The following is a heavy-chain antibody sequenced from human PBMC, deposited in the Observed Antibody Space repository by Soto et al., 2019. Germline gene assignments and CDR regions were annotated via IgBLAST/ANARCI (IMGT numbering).Heavy chain of an antibody. D-gene: IGHD2-21*02. CDR1: GGTFSSYT. V-gene: IGHV1-69*02. Sequence: ASVKVSCKASGGTFSSYTISWVRQAPGQGLEWMGRIIPILGIANYAQKYQGRVTITADKSTSTAYMELSSLRSEDTAVYYCASRYCGGDCYPGYYYYGMDVWGQGTTVTVSS. CDR3: ASRYCGGDCYPGYYYYGMDV. J-gene: IGHJ6*02. CDR2: IIPILGIA.